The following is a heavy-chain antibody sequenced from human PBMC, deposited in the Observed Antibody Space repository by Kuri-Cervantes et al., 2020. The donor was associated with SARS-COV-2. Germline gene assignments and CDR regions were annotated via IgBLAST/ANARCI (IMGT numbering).Heavy chain of an antibody. CDR3: VRDGDHWNFDY. Sequence: GESLKISCAASGFTFSDYYMSWIRQAPGRGLEWVSYISSSSSYTNYADSVKGRFTLSRDNAKNMLFLQMNSLRAEDTAGYYCVRDGDHWNFDYWGQGTLVTVSS. D-gene: IGHD1-1*01. V-gene: IGHV3-11*06. CDR1: GFTFSDYY. J-gene: IGHJ4*02. CDR2: ISSSSSYT.